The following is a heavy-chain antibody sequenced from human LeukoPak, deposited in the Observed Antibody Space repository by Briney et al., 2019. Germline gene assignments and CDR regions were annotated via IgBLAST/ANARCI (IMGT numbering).Heavy chain of an antibody. J-gene: IGHJ4*02. V-gene: IGHV4-59*02. CDR3: ARETSMVRGSRNFDY. CDR2: IYYSGST. D-gene: IGHD3-10*01. CDR1: GGSVSHYY. Sequence: PSETLSLTCTVSGGSVSHYYWSWIRQPPGKGLEWIGYIYYSGSTNYNPSLKSRVTISVDTSKNQFSLKLSSVTAADTAVYYCARETSMVRGSRNFDYWGQGTLVTVSS.